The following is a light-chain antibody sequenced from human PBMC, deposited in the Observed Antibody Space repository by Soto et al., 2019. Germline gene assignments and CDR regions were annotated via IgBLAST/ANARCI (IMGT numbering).Light chain of an antibody. CDR2: GAS. CDR1: QSVSSSY. J-gene: IGKJ1*01. V-gene: IGKV3-20*01. CDR3: QQYNNWPWT. Sequence: EIVLTQSPGTLSLSPGERATLSCRASQSVSSSYLAWYQQKPGQAPRLLIYGASSRATGIPDRFSGSGPGTEFTLTISSLQSEDSAVYYCQQYNNWPWTFGQGTKVDI.